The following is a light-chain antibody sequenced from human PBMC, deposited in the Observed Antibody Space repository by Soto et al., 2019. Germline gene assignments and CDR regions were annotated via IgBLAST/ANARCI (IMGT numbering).Light chain of an antibody. CDR3: QQHNSG. CDR2: KAS. J-gene: IGKJ4*01. Sequence: DIQMTQSPSTLSASVGDRVTITCRASQSISTWLAWYQQKPGKAPKLLIYKASSLESGVPSRFSGSGSGTEFTLTISSLQPDDFATYYCQQHNSGFGGGTKMDIK. V-gene: IGKV1-5*03. CDR1: QSISTW.